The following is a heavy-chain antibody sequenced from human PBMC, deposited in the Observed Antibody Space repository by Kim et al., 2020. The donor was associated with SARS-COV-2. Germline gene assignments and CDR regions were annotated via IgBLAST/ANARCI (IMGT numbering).Heavy chain of an antibody. CDR3: ARVQGFLEWSGGYFDY. D-gene: IGHD3-3*01. CDR1: GFTFSSYA. V-gene: IGHV3-30-3*01. CDR2: ISYDGSNK. Sequence: GGSLRLSCAASGFTFSSYAMHWVRQAPGKGLEWVAVISYDGSNKYYADSVKGRFTISRDNSKNTLYLQMNSLRAEDTAVYYCARVQGFLEWSGGYFDYWGQGTLVTVSS. J-gene: IGHJ4*02.